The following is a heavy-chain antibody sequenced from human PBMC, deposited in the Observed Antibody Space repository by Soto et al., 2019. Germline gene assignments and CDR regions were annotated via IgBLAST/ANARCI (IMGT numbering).Heavy chain of an antibody. CDR1: GFTFSSYG. J-gene: IGHJ4*02. CDR2: ISYDGSNK. Sequence: GGSLRLSCAASGFTFSSYGMHWVRQAPGKGLEWVAVISYDGSNKYYADSVKGRFTISRDNSKNTLYLQTNSLRAEDTAVYFCARGSSGYISSWYYFDYWGRGTLVTVSS. V-gene: IGHV3-30*03. CDR3: ARGSSGYISSWYYFDY. D-gene: IGHD6-13*01.